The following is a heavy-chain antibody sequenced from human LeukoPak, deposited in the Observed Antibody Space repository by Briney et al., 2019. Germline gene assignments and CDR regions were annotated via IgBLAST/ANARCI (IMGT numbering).Heavy chain of an antibody. D-gene: IGHD3-10*01. CDR2: ISLRGSPI. CDR3: TRGPYYGDY. Sequence: GGSLTLSCATSGFPFTIYSMICLRQAPGGAREWVAYISLRGSPIYYADSVKGRFTISKDNSKKSLYLQLDSLRDEDTAVYYCTRGPYYGDYWGQGTLVIVSS. V-gene: IGHV3-48*02. J-gene: IGHJ4*02. CDR1: GFPFTIYS.